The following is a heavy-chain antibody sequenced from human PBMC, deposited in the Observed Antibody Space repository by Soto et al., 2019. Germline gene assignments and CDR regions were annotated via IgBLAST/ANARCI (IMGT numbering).Heavy chain of an antibody. D-gene: IGHD3-10*01. CDR3: ARGGYGSGSYQYNDY. J-gene: IGHJ4*02. V-gene: IGHV4-34*01. CDR2: INHSGST. Sequence: SETLSLTCAVYGGSFSGYYWSWIRQPPGKGLEWIGEINHSGSTNYNPSLKSRVTISVDTSKNQFSLKLSSVTAADTAVYYCARGGYGSGSYQYNDYWGQGTLVTVSS. CDR1: GGSFSGYY.